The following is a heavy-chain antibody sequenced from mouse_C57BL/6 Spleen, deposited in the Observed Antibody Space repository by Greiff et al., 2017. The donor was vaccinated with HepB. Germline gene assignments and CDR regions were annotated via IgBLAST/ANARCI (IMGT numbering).Heavy chain of an antibody. V-gene: IGHV1-55*01. J-gene: IGHJ3*01. CDR2: IYPGSGST. Sequence: QVQLQQPGAELVKPGASVKMSCKASGYTFTSYWITWVKQRPGQGLEWIGDIYPGSGSTNYNEKFKSKATLTVDTSSSTAYMQLSSLTSEDSAVYYCASREGSYDGYYGGFAYWGQGTLVTVSA. CDR1: GYTFTSYW. D-gene: IGHD2-3*01. CDR3: ASREGSYDGYYGGFAY.